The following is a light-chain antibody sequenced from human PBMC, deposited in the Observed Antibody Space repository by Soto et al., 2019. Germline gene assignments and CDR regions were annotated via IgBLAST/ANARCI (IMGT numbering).Light chain of an antibody. Sequence: QSALAQPASVSGSPGQSITIFCTGTSSDVGSYNYVSWYQQHPGRAPKLMIYDVTNRPSGVSNRFSGSKSGSTASLTISGLQAEDEADYFCTSYSTSSTYVFGTGTQGTVL. V-gene: IGLV2-14*03. J-gene: IGLJ1*01. CDR2: DVT. CDR1: SSDVGSYNY. CDR3: TSYSTSSTYV.